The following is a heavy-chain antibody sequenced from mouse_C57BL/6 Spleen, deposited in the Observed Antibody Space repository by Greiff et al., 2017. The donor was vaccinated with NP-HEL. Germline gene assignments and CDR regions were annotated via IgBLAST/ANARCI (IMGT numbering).Heavy chain of an antibody. J-gene: IGHJ2*01. CDR1: GFSLSTFGMG. CDR3: ARIVYGSSLYYFDY. CDR2: IWWDDDK. V-gene: IGHV8-8*01. D-gene: IGHD1-1*01. Sequence: QVTLKVCGPGILQPSQTLSLTCSFSGFSLSTFGMGVGWIGQPSGKGLEWLAHIWWDDDKYYNPALKSRLTISKDTSKNQVFLKIANVDTADTATYYCARIVYGSSLYYFDYWGQGTTLTVSS.